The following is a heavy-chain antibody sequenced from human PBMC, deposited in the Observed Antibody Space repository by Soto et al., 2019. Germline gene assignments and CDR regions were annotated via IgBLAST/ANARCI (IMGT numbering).Heavy chain of an antibody. CDR2: IYSDGRT. Sequence: GGSLRLCCAASGFTVSNNYLSWVRQAPGKGLEWVSVIYSDGRTYYADSVKGRFTISRDHSKNTLYLQMNSLRAEDTAVYYCTRDPVDPPDFAYWGQGTLVTVSS. D-gene: IGHD2-15*01. CDR1: GFTVSNNY. J-gene: IGHJ4*02. V-gene: IGHV3-66*01. CDR3: TRDPVDPPDFAY.